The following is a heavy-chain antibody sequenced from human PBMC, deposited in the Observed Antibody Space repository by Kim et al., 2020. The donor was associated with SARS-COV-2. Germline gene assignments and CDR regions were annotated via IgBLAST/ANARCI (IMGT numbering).Heavy chain of an antibody. D-gene: IGHD5-12*01. CDR3: AKKANIGGTTDYYYGLDV. J-gene: IGHJ6*01. CDR1: GFTFSSYA. V-gene: IGHV3-23*01. Sequence: GGSLRLSCAASGFTFSSYAMTWVRQAPGKGLEWVSAVSGSGDNTYYPESVKGRFTISRDNSNNTLYLQMNSLRADDTAVYYCAKKANIGGTTDYYYGLDV. CDR2: VSGSGDNT.